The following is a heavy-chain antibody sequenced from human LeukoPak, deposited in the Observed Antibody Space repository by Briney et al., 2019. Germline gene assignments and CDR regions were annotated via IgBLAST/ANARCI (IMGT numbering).Heavy chain of an antibody. Sequence: GGSLRLSCAASGFTFSNYAMHWVRQAPGKGLEWVAVISYDGSNKYYADSVKGRFTISRDNSKNTLYLQMNSLRAEDTAVYYCAREVKQWLVRSGVDYWGQGTLVTVSS. D-gene: IGHD6-19*01. CDR2: ISYDGSNK. J-gene: IGHJ4*02. CDR3: AREVKQWLVRSGVDY. CDR1: GFTFSNYA. V-gene: IGHV3-30-3*01.